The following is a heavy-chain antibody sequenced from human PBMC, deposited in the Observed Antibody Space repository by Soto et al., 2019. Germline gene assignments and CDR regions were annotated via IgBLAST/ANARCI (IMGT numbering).Heavy chain of an antibody. Sequence: QVQLVQSGAEVKKPGASVKVSCKASGYTFTGYYMHWVRQAPGQGLEWMGWINPNSGGTNYAQKFQGRVTMTRDTSISTAYMELSRLRSDDTAVYYCARGRAWEQIYYYYGMDVWGQGTTVTVSS. J-gene: IGHJ6*02. V-gene: IGHV1-2*02. CDR2: INPNSGGT. CDR1: GYTFTGYY. CDR3: ARGRAWEQIYYYYGMDV. D-gene: IGHD1-26*01.